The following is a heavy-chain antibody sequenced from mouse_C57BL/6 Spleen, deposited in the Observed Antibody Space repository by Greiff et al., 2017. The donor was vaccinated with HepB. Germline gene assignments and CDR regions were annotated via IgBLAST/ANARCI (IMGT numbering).Heavy chain of an antibody. CDR2: ISSGGSYT. V-gene: IGHV5-6*01. CDR3: ASLMDY. Sequence: EVMLVESGGDLVKPGGSLKLSCAASGFTFSSYGMSWVRQTPDKRLEWVATISSGGSYTYYPDSVKGRFTISRDNAKNTLYLQMSSLKSEDTAMYYCASLMDYWGQGTSGTVSS. CDR1: GFTFSSYG. J-gene: IGHJ4*01.